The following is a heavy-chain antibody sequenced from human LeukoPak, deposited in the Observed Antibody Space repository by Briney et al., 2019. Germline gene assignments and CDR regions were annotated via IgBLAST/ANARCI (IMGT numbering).Heavy chain of an antibody. V-gene: IGHV1-2*02. Sequence: GLXWMGWINPNSGGTNYAQKFQGRVTMTRDTSISTAYMELSRLRSDDTAVYYCARDLGLYSSGYWGQGTLVTVSS. J-gene: IGHJ4*02. D-gene: IGHD6-19*01. CDR2: INPNSGGT. CDR3: ARDLGLYSSGY.